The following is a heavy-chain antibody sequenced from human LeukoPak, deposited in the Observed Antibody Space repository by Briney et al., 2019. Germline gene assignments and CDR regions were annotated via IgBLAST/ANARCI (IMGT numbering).Heavy chain of an antibody. CDR1: GFTFSSYG. Sequence: GGSLKLSCAASGFTFSSYGMHWVRQAPGKGLEWVAFIRYDGSNKYYADSVKGRFTISRDNSKNTLYLQMNSLRAVDTAVYYCAKDRERYCSSTSCYTVSDYWGQGTLVTVSS. CDR2: IRYDGSNK. D-gene: IGHD2-2*02. V-gene: IGHV3-30*02. J-gene: IGHJ4*02. CDR3: AKDRERYCSSTSCYTVSDY.